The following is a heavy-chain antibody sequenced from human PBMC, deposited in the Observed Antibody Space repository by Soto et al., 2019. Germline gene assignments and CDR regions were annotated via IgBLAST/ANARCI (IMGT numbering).Heavy chain of an antibody. CDR3: AHRLRGCFEY. CDR2: IYWDDDK. J-gene: IGHJ4*02. V-gene: IGHV2-5*02. Sequence: QITLNESGPTLVKPTQTLTLTCTFSGFSLGTHNVGVGWNRQPPGKALELLALIYWDDDKRYNPSLESRLTITKDTSKNQVVLTMTNMDPVDTATNYCAHRLRGCFEYWGQGTLVTVSS. D-gene: IGHD3-10*01. CDR1: GFSLGTHNVG.